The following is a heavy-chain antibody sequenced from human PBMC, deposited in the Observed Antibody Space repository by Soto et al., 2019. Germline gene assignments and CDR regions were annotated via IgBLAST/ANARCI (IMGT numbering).Heavy chain of an antibody. CDR3: WRHDKTALPPLDS. V-gene: IGHV1-69*06. CDR1: GAGDTFSNYG. J-gene: IGHJ4*02. Sequence: QVHLVQSGAEVKSPGSAVKVSCKVSGAGDTFSNYGLNWMRLAPGQGLEWMGGTIPAFGTANYAQKFQGRVTITADTSTTTAYMELSSLRSDDTAVYYCWRHDKTALPPLDSWGQGTLVSVSS. CDR2: TIPAFGTA. D-gene: IGHD1-1*01.